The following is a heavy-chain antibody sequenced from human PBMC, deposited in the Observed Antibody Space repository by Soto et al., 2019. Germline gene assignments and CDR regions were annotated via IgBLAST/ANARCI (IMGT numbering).Heavy chain of an antibody. J-gene: IGHJ5*02. Sequence: QVRLQESGPGLVKPSQTLSLTCSVSGVSISSADFYWSWIRQPPGKALEWLGDMSYSGSTYYNPSLQSRITMSLDTSKNHFSLTLTSVTAADTAVYFCSRGKRSKTATAGTGWFDPWGPGTLVTVSS. CDR1: GVSISSADFY. V-gene: IGHV4-30-4*01. D-gene: IGHD6-13*01. CDR2: MSYSGST. CDR3: SRGKRSKTATAGTGWFDP.